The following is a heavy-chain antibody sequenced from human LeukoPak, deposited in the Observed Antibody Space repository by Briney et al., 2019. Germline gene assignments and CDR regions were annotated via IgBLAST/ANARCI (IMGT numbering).Heavy chain of an antibody. J-gene: IGHJ5*02. CDR2: FYRSGDT. CDR3: ARGISSKYPGAS. V-gene: IGHV4-38-2*02. CDR1: GYSITSGYY. D-gene: IGHD4-11*01. Sequence: SETLSLTCSVSGYSITSGYYWGWIRQPPGKGLEWIGSFYRSGDTYYSPSLKSRVTISVDPSKNQFSLELRSVTAADTAVYYCARGISSKYPGASWGQGILVTVSS.